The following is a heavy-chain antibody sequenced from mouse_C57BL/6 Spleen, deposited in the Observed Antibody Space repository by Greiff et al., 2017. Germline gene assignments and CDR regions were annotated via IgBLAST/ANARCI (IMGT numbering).Heavy chain of an antibody. CDR1: GFTFSDYY. CDR3: AREGDERDFDY. V-gene: IGHV5-16*01. Sequence: EVTLVESEGGLVQPGSSMKLSCTASGFTFSDYYMAWVRQVPEKGLEWVANINYDGSSTYYLDSLQSRFIISRDNAKNILYLQMSSLKSEDTATYYCAREGDERDFDYWGQGTTLTVSS. D-gene: IGHD3-3*01. J-gene: IGHJ2*01. CDR2: INYDGSST.